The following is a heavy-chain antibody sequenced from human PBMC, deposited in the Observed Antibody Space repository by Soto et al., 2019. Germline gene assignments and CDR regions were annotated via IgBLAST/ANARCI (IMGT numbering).Heavy chain of an antibody. CDR3: ATNKGDYGAFHI. CDR1: GYTLTELS. Sequence: GASVKVSCKVSGYTLTELSMHWVRQAPGKGLEWMGGFDPEDGETIYAQKFQGRVTMTEDTSTDTAYMELSSLRSEDTAVYYCATNKGDYGAFHIWGQGTMVTVSS. J-gene: IGHJ3*02. V-gene: IGHV1-24*01. D-gene: IGHD4-17*01. CDR2: FDPEDGET.